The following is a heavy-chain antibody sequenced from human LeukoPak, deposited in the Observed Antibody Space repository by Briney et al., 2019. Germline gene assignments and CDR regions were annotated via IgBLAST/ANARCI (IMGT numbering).Heavy chain of an antibody. CDR1: GFTFNTYT. CDR2: ISSHELNI. Sequence: PAGGSLRLSCAASGFTFNTYTMHWVRQAPGKGLEWVALISSHELNIYYADSVKGRFTISRDNSKNTLYLQMNSLRAEDTALYYCAREKDSSSLGNSFDYWGQGTLVTVSS. D-gene: IGHD6-6*01. CDR3: AREKDSSSLGNSFDY. V-gene: IGHV3-30*04. J-gene: IGHJ4*02.